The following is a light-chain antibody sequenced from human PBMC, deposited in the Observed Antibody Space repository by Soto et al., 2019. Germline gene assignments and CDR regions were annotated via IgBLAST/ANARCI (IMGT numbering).Light chain of an antibody. V-gene: IGKV1-5*03. J-gene: IGKJ1*01. CDR1: QSLRNW. Sequence: DIQMTQSPSTLSASVGDRVTITCRASQSLRNWLAWYQQTPGKAPKLLIYKASSLESGVPSRFSGSGSREEFTLTISGLQPDDFATYYCQQYDTHSWTFGQGTKVEIK. CDR2: KAS. CDR3: QQYDTHSWT.